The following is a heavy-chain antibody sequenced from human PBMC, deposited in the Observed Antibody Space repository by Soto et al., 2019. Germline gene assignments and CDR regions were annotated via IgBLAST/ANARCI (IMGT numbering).Heavy chain of an antibody. V-gene: IGHV4-59*01. D-gene: IGHD3-3*01. CDR3: ARYYDFWSGPYYYCYGMDV. CDR1: GGSISSYY. J-gene: IGHJ6*02. Sequence: PSETLSLTCTVCGGSISSYYWSWIRQPPGKGLEWIGYIYYSGSTNYNPSLKSRVTISVDTSKNQFSLKLSSVTAADTAVYYCARYYDFWSGPYYYCYGMDVWGQGTTVTVSS. CDR2: IYYSGST.